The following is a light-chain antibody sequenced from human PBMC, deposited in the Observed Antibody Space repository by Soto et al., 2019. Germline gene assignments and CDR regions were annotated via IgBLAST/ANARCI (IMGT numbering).Light chain of an antibody. CDR1: QSVLYSSNNKNY. Sequence: DIVMTQSPDSLAVSLGERATINCKSSQSVLYSSNNKNYLAWYQQKPGQPPKLLIYWASTRESGVPDRFSGSASGTDFTLTISSLQAEDVAVYYCQQCYNTPYTFGQGTKVDIK. CDR3: QQCYNTPYT. J-gene: IGKJ2*01. V-gene: IGKV4-1*01. CDR2: WAS.